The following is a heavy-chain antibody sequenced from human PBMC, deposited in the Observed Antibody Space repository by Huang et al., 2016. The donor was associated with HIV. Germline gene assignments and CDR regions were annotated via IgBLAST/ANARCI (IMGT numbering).Heavy chain of an antibody. J-gene: IGHJ3*01. Sequence: QLQLQESGPGLVRPSETLSLTCSVSGGSVNSGYYYWGWIRQPPGKGLDWMASICYGGNTFYNPSLNSRVSMSVDTSKKRFSLNLSSVTAADTAVYFCARLPFDYVWGTQRQTALDELDVWGQGTMVTVSS. D-gene: IGHD3-16*01. V-gene: IGHV4-39*01. CDR3: ARLPFDYVWGTQRQTALDELDV. CDR2: ICYGGNT. CDR1: GGSVNSGYYY.